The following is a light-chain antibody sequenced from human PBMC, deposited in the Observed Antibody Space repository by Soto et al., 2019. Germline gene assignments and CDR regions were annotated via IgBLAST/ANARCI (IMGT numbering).Light chain of an antibody. CDR3: QTWGTGIQV. Sequence: LVLTKSPSASASLGASVKLTCTLSSGHSSYAIAWHQQQPEKGPRYLMKLNSDGSHSKGDGIPDRFSGSSSGAERYLTISSLQSEHEADYYCQTWGTGIQVFGGGTKLTVL. J-gene: IGLJ2*01. CDR2: LNSDGSH. V-gene: IGLV4-69*01. CDR1: SGHSSYA.